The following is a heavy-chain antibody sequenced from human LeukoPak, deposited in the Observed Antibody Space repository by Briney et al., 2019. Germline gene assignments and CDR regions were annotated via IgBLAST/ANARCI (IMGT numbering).Heavy chain of an antibody. J-gene: IGHJ6*03. CDR3: ARASIAARQLNSYMDV. CDR2: IYTSGST. D-gene: IGHD6-6*01. CDR1: GGSISSGSYY. Sequence: SETLSLTCTVSGGSISSGSYYWSWTRQPAGKGLEWIGRIYTSGSTNYNPSLKSRVTISVDTSKNQFSLKLTSVTAADTAVYYCARASIAARQLNSYMDVWGKGTTVTVSS. V-gene: IGHV4-61*02.